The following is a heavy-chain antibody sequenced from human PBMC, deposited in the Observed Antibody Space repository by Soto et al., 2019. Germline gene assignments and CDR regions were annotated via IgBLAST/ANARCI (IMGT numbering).Heavy chain of an antibody. CDR3: ARSSIHQDPGTSDDDAFDF. CDR2: ISSSSSTI. Sequence: GGSLRLSCAASGFNVSSNYMSWVRQAPGKGLEWVSYISSSSSTIYYADSVKGRFTISRNNAKNSLYLQMNSLRPEDTAVYYCARSSIHQDPGTSDDDAFDFWGRGTMVTVSS. V-gene: IGHV3-11*04. J-gene: IGHJ3*01. D-gene: IGHD3-10*01. CDR1: GFNVSSNY.